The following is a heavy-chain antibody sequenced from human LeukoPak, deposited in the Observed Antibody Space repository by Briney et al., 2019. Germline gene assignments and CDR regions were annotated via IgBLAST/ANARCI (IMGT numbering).Heavy chain of an antibody. CDR2: ISGSGGST. J-gene: IGHJ4*02. Sequence: PGGSLRLSCAASGFTFSSYAMSWVRQAPGKGLEWVSAISGSGGSTYYADSVKGRFTISRDNSKNTVYLQMNSLRAEDTAVYYCAKDRHYYDSSGYLDYWGQGTLVTVSS. CDR1: GFTFSSYA. CDR3: AKDRHYYDSSGYLDY. V-gene: IGHV3-23*01. D-gene: IGHD3-22*01.